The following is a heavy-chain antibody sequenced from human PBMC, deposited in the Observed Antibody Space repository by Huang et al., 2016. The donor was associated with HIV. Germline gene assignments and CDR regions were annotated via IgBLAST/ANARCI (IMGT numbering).Heavy chain of an antibody. J-gene: IGHJ4*02. CDR3: AREFVIFGAPLWPAY. Sequence: QVQLVQSGAEVKKPGASVKVSCKASGYSFTTYALHWVRQAPGHRLEGMGWINTGNGNTNYSQKFQGRVTITRDTSASTVYMEVSSLTFEDTAVYYCAREFVIFGAPLWPAYWGQGTLISVSS. V-gene: IGHV1-3*04. D-gene: IGHD2-21*01. CDR1: GYSFTTYA. CDR2: INTGNGNT.